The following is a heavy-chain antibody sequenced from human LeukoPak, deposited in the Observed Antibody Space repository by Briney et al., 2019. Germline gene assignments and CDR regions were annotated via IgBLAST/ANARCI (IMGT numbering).Heavy chain of an antibody. CDR2: ISSSSIYI. D-gene: IGHD1-26*01. CDR1: RFTFSSYG. V-gene: IGHV3-21*04. Sequence: GGSLRLSCAASRFTFSSYGMNWVRQAPGKGLEWVSSISSSSIYIYYADSVKGRFTISRDNSKNTLYLQMNSLRAEDTAVYYCAKDNSGCSLNAFDIWGQGTMVTVSS. J-gene: IGHJ3*02. CDR3: AKDNSGCSLNAFDI.